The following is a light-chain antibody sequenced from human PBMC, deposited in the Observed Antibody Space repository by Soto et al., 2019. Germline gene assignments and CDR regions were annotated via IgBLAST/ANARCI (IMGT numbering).Light chain of an antibody. Sequence: QSALTQPASVSGSPGQSITISCTGTSSDVGSYNVVSWYQQHPGKAPKLMIYEVSKRPSGVSDRVSGSKSGNTASLTISGLQAEDEADYYCCSYAGSSPLLYVFGTGTKLTVL. J-gene: IGLJ1*01. CDR3: CSYAGSSPLLYV. CDR2: EVS. V-gene: IGLV2-23*02. CDR1: SSDVGSYNV.